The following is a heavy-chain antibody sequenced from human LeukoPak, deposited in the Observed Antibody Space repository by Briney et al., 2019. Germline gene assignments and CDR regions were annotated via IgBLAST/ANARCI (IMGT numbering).Heavy chain of an antibody. CDR3: ATATIIWGSYRSWLDT. CDR2: LDPEHGGR. J-gene: IGHJ5*02. D-gene: IGHD3-16*02. CDR1: GKSLTRVS. V-gene: IGHV1-24*01. Sequence: APVKVSCKVSGKSLTRVSIHWVRQSPGKGLELMGGLDPEHGGRLYAQTFQGRVTMTEDASTDTAYMELNRLRSEDTAVYYCATATIIWGSYRSWLDTWGQGTLATVSS.